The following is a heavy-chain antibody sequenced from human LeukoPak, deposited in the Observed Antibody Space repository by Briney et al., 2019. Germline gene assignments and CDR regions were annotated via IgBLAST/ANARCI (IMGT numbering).Heavy chain of an antibody. CDR1: GLTLRSQW. V-gene: IGHV3-7*05. CDR2: IKHDGSEE. D-gene: IGHD1-1*01. CDR3: ATGGHYHGD. J-gene: IGHJ4*02. Sequence: AESLRLSCVGSGLTLRSQWMSWVRQAPGKGPEWVAYIKHDGSEEAYMDSVKGRFTISRDNAKNSLYLEMNSLRGEDTAVYHCATGGHYHGDWGQGTLVTVSS.